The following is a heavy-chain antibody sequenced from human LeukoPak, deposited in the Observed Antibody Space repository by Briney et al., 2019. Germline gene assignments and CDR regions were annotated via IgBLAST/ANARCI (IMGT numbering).Heavy chain of an antibody. CDR1: GYTFTGYY. V-gene: IGHV1-2*02. Sequence: ASVKVSCKASGYTFTGYYMHWVRQAPGQGLEWMGWINPNSGGTNYAQKFQGRVTMTRDTSISTAYMELSRLRSDDTAVYYCARDFTPVNLGYCSSTSCAELYFDYWGQGTLVTVSS. J-gene: IGHJ4*02. CDR2: INPNSGGT. D-gene: IGHD2-2*01. CDR3: ARDFTPVNLGYCSSTSCAELYFDY.